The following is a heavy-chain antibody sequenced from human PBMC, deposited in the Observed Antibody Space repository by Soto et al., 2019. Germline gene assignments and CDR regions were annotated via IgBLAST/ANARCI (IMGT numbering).Heavy chain of an antibody. CDR2: IYYSGIT. CDR3: PSDKANTYYRMDV. J-gene: IGHJ6*02. V-gene: IGHV4-59*01. CDR1: GGSISSYY. Sequence: QVQLQESGPGLVKPSETLSLTCTVSGGSISSYYWSWIRQPPGKGLEWIGYIYYSGITNYNPSLKSRVTISLYTPKHQFSLKLCSVTAADVAFLYCPSDKANTYYRMDVWGQGTTVTVSS.